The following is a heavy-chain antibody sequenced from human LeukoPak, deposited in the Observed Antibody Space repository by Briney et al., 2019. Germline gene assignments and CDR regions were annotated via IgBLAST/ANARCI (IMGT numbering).Heavy chain of an antibody. V-gene: IGHV3-48*04. CDR2: ISSSSSTI. CDR3: ARNRIRGVLFDY. J-gene: IGHJ4*02. D-gene: IGHD3-10*01. Sequence: RGSLRLSCEASGFTFSSYSMNWVRQAPGKGLEWLSYISSSSSTIYYADSVKGRFTISRDNAKNSVYLQMNSLRAEDTAVYYCARNRIRGVLFDYWGQGTLVTVSS. CDR1: GFTFSSYS.